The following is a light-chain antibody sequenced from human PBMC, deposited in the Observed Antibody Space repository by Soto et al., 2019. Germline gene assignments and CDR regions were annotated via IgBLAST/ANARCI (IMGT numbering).Light chain of an antibody. CDR3: QSYDRSTPPVV. CDR1: SGSIASNY. CDR2: EDN. J-gene: IGLJ2*01. Sequence: NFMLTQPHSVSESPGKTVTISCTRSSGSIASNYVQWYQQRPGSAPTTVIYEDNQRPSGVPDRFSGSIDSSSNSASLTISGLKTEDEADYYCQSYDRSTPPVVFGGGTKVTVL. V-gene: IGLV6-57*04.